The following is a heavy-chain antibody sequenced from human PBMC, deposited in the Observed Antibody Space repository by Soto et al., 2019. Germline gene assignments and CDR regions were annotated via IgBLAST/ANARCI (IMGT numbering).Heavy chain of an antibody. V-gene: IGHV3-48*03. Sequence: QLVESGGGLVQPGGSLRLSCVASGFTFSSYEMDWVRQAPGKGLEWVAYISSSGNILYGESARGRFTISRDNADNSLYLQMNSLTAEDTAVYYCTKEKSVMYSGYDAFDVWGRGTMVTVSS. CDR3: TKEKSVMYSGYDAFDV. CDR2: ISSSGNI. J-gene: IGHJ3*01. D-gene: IGHD5-12*01. CDR1: GFTFSSYE.